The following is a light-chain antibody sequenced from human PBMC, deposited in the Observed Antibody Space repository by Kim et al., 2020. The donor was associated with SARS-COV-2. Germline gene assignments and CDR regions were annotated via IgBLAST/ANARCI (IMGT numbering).Light chain of an antibody. CDR2: HAS. CDR3: QQRSNWPPWT. CDR1: LRYSSH. J-gene: IGKJ1*01. V-gene: IGKV3-11*01. Sequence: SPGESATHSCGACLRYSSHLAWYQQKPGQAPRLLILHASNRATGIPARLSGSGSGTDFTLTISSLEPEDFAVYYCQQRSNWPPWTFGQGTKVDIK.